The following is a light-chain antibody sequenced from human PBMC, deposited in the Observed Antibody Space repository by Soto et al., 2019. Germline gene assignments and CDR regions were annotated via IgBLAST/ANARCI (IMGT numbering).Light chain of an antibody. J-gene: IGKJ4*01. CDR1: QGISSY. Sequence: DIQLTQSPSFLSASVGDRVTITCRASQGISSYLAWYQQKPGKAPELLIYAASTLQSGVPSRFSGSGSGTKFTLTISSLQPEDFATYYCQQRNSYLLTFGGGTKVEI. CDR2: AAS. CDR3: QQRNSYLLT. V-gene: IGKV1-9*01.